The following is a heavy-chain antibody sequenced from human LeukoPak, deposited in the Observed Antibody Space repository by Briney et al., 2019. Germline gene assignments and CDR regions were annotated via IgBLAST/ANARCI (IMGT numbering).Heavy chain of an antibody. V-gene: IGHV3-23*01. J-gene: IGHJ4*02. CDR1: GFSFNTYA. Sequence: QSGGSLRLSCAASGFSFNTYAMNWVRQAPGKGLEWISVISGSGGDTYYADSVKGRFTISRDNSNNTLYQQMNSLRAEDTAVYYCARSKEPAAIWWSDYWGQGTLSNVYS. CDR2: ISGSGGDT. D-gene: IGHD2-2*01. CDR3: ARSKEPAAIWWSDY.